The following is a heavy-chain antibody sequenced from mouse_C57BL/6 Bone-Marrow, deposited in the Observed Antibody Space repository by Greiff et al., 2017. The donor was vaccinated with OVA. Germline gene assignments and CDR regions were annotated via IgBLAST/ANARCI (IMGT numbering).Heavy chain of an antibody. V-gene: IGHV5-9-1*02. CDR3: TRDRGGSSWD. CDR2: ISSGGDYI. J-gene: IGHJ2*01. D-gene: IGHD1-1*01. Sequence: EVKVVESGEGLVKPGGSLKLSCAASGFTFSSYAMSWVRQTPEKRLEWVAYISSGGDYIYYADTVKGRFTISRDNARNTLYLQMSSLKSEDTAMYYCTRDRGGSSWDWGQGTTLTVSS. CDR1: GFTFSSYA.